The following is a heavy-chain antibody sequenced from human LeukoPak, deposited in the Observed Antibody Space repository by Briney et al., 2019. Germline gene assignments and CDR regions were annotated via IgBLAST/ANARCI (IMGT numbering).Heavy chain of an antibody. CDR1: GGSISSSSYY. CDR2: IYYSGST. J-gene: IGHJ4*02. V-gene: IGHV4-39*07. D-gene: IGHD5-24*01. Sequence: SETLSLTCTVSGGSISSSSYYWGWIRQPPGKGLEWIGSIYYSGSTYYNPSLKSRVTISVDTSKNQFSLKLSSVTAADTAVYYCVRETEMATINFDYWGQGTLVTVSS. CDR3: VRETEMATINFDY.